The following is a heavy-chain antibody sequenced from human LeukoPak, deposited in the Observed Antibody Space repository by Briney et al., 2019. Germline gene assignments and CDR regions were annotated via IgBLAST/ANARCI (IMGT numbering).Heavy chain of an antibody. J-gene: IGHJ6*02. CDR1: GFTFSSYA. Sequence: GRSLRLSCAASGFTFSSYAMHWVRQAPGKGLEWVAVISYDGSNKYYADSVKGRFTISRDNSKNTLYLQMNSLRAEDTAVYYCARVLNWNDVSYYYYGMDVWGQGTTVTVSS. V-gene: IGHV3-30-3*01. D-gene: IGHD1-1*01. CDR2: ISYDGSNK. CDR3: ARVLNWNDVSYYYYGMDV.